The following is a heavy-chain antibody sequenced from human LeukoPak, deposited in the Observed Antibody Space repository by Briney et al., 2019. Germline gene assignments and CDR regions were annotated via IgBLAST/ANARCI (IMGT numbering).Heavy chain of an antibody. CDR2: ISSSGSTI. CDR3: TKRPIDGGKNFEY. V-gene: IGHV3-11*01. Sequence: NAGGSLRLSCAASGFTFSDYYMSWIRQAPGKGLEWVSYISSSGSTIYYADSVKGRFTISRDNSKNTLYLQMFSLRAEDTAVYYCTKRPIDGGKNFEYWGQGSLVTVSS. D-gene: IGHD3-16*01. CDR1: GFTFSDYY. J-gene: IGHJ4*02.